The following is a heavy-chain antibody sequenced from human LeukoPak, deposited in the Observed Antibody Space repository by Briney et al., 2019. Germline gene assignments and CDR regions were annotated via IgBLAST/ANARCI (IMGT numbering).Heavy chain of an antibody. Sequence: GGSLRLSCAASGFTFSSYGMHWVRQAPGKGLEWVAFIRYDGSNKYYADSVKGRFTISRDNSKSTLYLQMNSLRAEDTAVYYCAKDDGATEYFDCWGQGTLVTVSS. CDR3: AKDDGATEYFDC. J-gene: IGHJ4*02. CDR2: IRYDGSNK. D-gene: IGHD5-12*01. CDR1: GFTFSSYG. V-gene: IGHV3-30*02.